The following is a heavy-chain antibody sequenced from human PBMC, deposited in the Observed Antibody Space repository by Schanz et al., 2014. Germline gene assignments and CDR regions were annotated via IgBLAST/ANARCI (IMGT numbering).Heavy chain of an antibody. V-gene: IGHV1-2*06. Sequence: QVQLVQSGAEVKKPGASVKVSCQASGYTFTGYYMHWVRQAPRQGLEWMAQINPNSGATIYAQNFQGGVTMTRDTSSSTACMERSRLRSDDTAVYYCARGLVRYFAYWGQGTLVTFSS. D-gene: IGHD2-8*02. CDR3: ARGLVRYFAY. CDR2: INPNSGAT. CDR1: GYTFTGYY. J-gene: IGHJ4*02.